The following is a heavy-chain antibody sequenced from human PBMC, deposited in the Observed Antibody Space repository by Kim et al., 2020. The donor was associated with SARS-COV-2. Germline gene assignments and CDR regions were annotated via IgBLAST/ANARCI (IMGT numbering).Heavy chain of an antibody. V-gene: IGHV3-7*01. D-gene: IGHD2-2*01. CDR3: ASLKYDY. CDR2: GSRK. Sequence: GSRKNCVDSVRGRFTISRDNADKSLYLQMDSLRAEDTAVYYCASLKYDYWGRGALVTVSS. J-gene: IGHJ4*02.